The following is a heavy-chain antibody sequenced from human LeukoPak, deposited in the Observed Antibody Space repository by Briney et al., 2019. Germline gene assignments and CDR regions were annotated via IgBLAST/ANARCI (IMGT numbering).Heavy chain of an antibody. D-gene: IGHD5-24*01. V-gene: IGHV3-21*01. CDR1: GFIFGTRD. CDR2: ISKSSSYI. J-gene: IGHJ3*02. Sequence: PGVSLRLFCGAWGFIFGTRDTQGVRQARGGGREWVSSISKSSSYIYYADSVKGRFTISRDNAKNSLYLQMNSLRAEDTAVYYCARDLRLVRDGYPDAFDIWGQGTMVTVSS. CDR3: ARDLRLVRDGYPDAFDI.